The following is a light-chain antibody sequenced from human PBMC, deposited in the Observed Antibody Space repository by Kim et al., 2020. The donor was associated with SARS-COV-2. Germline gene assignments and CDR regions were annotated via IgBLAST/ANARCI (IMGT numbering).Light chain of an antibody. CDR1: SANSGNSY. CDR2: DSN. CDR3: GTWDSSLSAGV. J-gene: IGLJ3*02. V-gene: IGLV1-51*01. Sequence: GPKVHISWSGSSANSGNSYVSGSQQIPGTAPKLLIYDSNKRPAGMPDRYSGSKSGTWATLGITGRQTGDEADYYCGTWDSSLSAGVFGGGNQLTVL.